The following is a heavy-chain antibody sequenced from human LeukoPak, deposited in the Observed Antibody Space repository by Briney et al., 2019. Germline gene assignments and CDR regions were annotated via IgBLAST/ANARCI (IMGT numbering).Heavy chain of an antibody. CDR3: ARSGTMVRGVIGD. D-gene: IGHD3-10*01. J-gene: IGHJ4*02. CDR1: GGSISSYY. Sequence: SETLSLTCTVSGGSISSYYWSWIRQPPGKGLEWIGYIYYSGSTNYNPSLKSRVTISVDTSKNQFSLKLSSVTAADTVVYYCARSGTMVRGVIGDWGQGTLVTVSS. CDR2: IYYSGST. V-gene: IGHV4-59*01.